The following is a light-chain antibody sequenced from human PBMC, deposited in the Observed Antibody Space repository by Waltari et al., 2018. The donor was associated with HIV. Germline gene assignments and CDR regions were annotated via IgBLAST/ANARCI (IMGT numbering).Light chain of an antibody. CDR3: CSYAGSSTFGV. CDR1: SSDVGSYNL. CDR2: EVS. Sequence: QSALTQPASVSGSPGQSITISCTGTSSDVGSYNLVSWYQQHPGKAPKLMIYEVSKRPSGVSNRFSGSKSGNPASLTISGLQAEDEADYYCCSYAGSSTFGVFGGGTKLTVL. V-gene: IGLV2-23*02. J-gene: IGLJ3*02.